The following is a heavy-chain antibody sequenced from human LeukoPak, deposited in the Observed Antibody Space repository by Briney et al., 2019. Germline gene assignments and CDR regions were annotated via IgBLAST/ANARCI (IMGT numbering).Heavy chain of an antibody. CDR2: IYYSGST. CDR1: GGSISSGGYY. Sequence: SQTLSLTCTVSGGSISSGGYYWSWIRQHPGKGLEWIGYIYYSGSTYYNPSLKSRVTISVDTSKNQSSLKLSSVTAADTAVYYCARDRHYDSTVWGQGTLVTVSS. CDR3: ARDRHYDSTV. D-gene: IGHD3-22*01. V-gene: IGHV4-31*03. J-gene: IGHJ4*02.